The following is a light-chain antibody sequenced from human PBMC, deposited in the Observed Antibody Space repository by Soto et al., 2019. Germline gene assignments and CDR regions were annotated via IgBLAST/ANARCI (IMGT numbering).Light chain of an antibody. CDR2: GAS. J-gene: IGKJ1*01. V-gene: IGKV3-15*01. CDR1: QSVSSN. CDR3: QQYNNWPPWT. Sequence: EIVMTQSPATLSVSPGERATLSCRASQSVSSNLAWYQQKPGQAPRLLIYGASTRATGCPVRFSGSGSGTEFTLTITSLQSEDFAVYYCQQYNNWPPWTFGHGTKVEIK.